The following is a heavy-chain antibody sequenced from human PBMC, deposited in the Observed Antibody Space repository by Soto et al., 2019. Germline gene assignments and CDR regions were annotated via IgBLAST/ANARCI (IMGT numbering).Heavy chain of an antibody. CDR1: GYSFTSYW. CDR3: ARILREGFDY. CDR2: IYPGDSDT. D-gene: IGHD3-16*01. Sequence: GQSLRDPWRGAGYSFTSYWGRRMRQMPGKGLEWMGIIYPGDSDTRYSPSFQGQVTISADKSISTAYLQWSSLKASDTAMYYCARILREGFDYWGQGTLVTVSS. J-gene: IGHJ4*02. V-gene: IGHV5-51*01.